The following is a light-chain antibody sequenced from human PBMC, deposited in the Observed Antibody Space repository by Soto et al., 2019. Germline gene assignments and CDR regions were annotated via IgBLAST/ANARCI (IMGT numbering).Light chain of an antibody. J-gene: IGKJ1*01. CDR2: GAS. CDR3: QQYNDWPPRWT. Sequence: IVMTQSPATLSVSPGERATLSCRASQSVSSNLAWYQQKPGQAPRLLIYGASTRATGIPARFSGGGSVTEFTLTISSLQSEDFAVYYCQQYNDWPPRWTFGQGTKVEIK. V-gene: IGKV3-15*01. CDR1: QSVSSN.